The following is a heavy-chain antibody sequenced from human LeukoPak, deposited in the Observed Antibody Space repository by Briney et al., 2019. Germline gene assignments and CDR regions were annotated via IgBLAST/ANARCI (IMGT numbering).Heavy chain of an antibody. CDR3: ARGLIAARYYYYGMDV. V-gene: IGHV1-8*01. D-gene: IGHD6-6*01. CDR2: MDPNSGNT. CDR1: GYTFTSYD. Sequence: ASVKVSCKASGYTFTSYDINWVRQATGQRLEWMGWMDPNSGNTGYAQKFQGRVTMTRNTSISTAYMELSSLRSEDTAVYYCARGLIAARYYYYGMDVWGQGTTVTVSS. J-gene: IGHJ6*02.